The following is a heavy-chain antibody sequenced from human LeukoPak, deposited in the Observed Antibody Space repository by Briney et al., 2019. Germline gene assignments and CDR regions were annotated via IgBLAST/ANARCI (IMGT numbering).Heavy chain of an antibody. CDR3: ARRYDSSGPTLDY. CDR1: GGSFSGYH. J-gene: IGHJ4*02. V-gene: IGHV4-34*01. CDR2: INHSGST. Sequence: PSETLSLTCAVYGGSFSGYHWSWIRQPPGKGLEWIGEINHSGSTNYNPSLKSRVTISVDTSKNQFSLKLSSVTAADTAVYYCARRYDSSGPTLDYWGQGTLVTVSS. D-gene: IGHD3-22*01.